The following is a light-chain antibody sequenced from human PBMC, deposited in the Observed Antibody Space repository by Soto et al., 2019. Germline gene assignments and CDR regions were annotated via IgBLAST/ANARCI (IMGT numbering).Light chain of an antibody. CDR2: GAS. Sequence: DIVMTQSPATLSVAPGERVTFSCRASQGVSRKLAWYQQKPGRAPRLLIYGASSRATRIPDRFSGSGAGTDFTLTISRLEPEDFAVYYCQQYGSSPGTFGQGTKVDIK. CDR1: QGVSRK. V-gene: IGKV3-20*01. J-gene: IGKJ1*01. CDR3: QQYGSSPGT.